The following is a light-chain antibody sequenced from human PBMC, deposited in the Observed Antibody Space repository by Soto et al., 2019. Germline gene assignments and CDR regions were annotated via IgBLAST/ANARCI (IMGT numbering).Light chain of an antibody. CDR2: DAS. J-gene: IGKJ4*01. CDR3: QQRSNWPPLT. V-gene: IGKV3-11*01. Sequence: EIVLTQSPATLSLSPGERATLSCRASQSVSSYLVWYHQKPGQAPRLLIYDASNRATGIPARFSGSGSGTDFTLTISSLEPEDFAVYYCQQRSNWPPLTFGGGTKVEIK. CDR1: QSVSSY.